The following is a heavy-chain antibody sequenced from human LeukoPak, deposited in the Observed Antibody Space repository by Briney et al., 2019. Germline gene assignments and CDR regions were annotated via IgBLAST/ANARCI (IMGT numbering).Heavy chain of an antibody. Sequence: SVKVSCKASGGTFSSYAISWVRQAPGQGLEWMGRIIPILGIANYAQKFQGRVTITADKSTSTAYMELSSLRSEDTAVYYRARELGDYASDAFDIWGQGTMVTVSS. CDR1: GGTFSSYA. D-gene: IGHD4-17*01. J-gene: IGHJ3*02. CDR2: IIPILGIA. V-gene: IGHV1-69*04. CDR3: ARELGDYASDAFDI.